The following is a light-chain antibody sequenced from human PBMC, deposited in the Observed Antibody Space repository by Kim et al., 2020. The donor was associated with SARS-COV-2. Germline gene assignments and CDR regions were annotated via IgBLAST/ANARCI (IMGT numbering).Light chain of an antibody. J-gene: IGKJ2*01. CDR3: QQYNRWPYT. V-gene: IGKV3-15*01. CDR2: GAS. Sequence: SVSPGEKATRFCRASQSVSTNVGWYQQKPGQAPRLLIFGASPRATGVPARFSGSGSGTDFTLTIGGLQSEDFAVYFCQQYNRWPYTFGQGTKLEI. CDR1: QSVSTN.